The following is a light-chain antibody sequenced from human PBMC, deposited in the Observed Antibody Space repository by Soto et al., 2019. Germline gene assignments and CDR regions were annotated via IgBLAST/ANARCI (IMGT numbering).Light chain of an antibody. J-gene: IGLJ2*01. V-gene: IGLV2-14*01. Sequence: QSALTQPASVSGSRGQSIIISCVGRNTDVGQDKSVSWYQQGPGKAPKLIIFEVSNRPSGISDRFSGFKSANTAYLTISGVQPEDEADYHCSSYTTIKTVVFGGGTKLTVL. CDR1: NTDVGQDKS. CDR3: SSYTTIKTVV. CDR2: EVS.